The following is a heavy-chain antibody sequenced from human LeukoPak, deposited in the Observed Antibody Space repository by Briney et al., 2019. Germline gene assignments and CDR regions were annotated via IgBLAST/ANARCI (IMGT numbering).Heavy chain of an antibody. CDR3: AKDPDFWSGSKRKFDY. D-gene: IGHD3-3*01. CDR2: ISGSGGST. V-gene: IGHV3-23*01. Sequence: GGSLRLSCAASGFSIRTYYMSWVRQVPGKGLEWVSAISGSGGSTYYADSVKGRFTISRDNSKNTLYLQMNSLRAEDTAVYYCAKDPDFWSGSKRKFDYWGQGTLVTVSS. J-gene: IGHJ4*02. CDR1: GFSIRTYY.